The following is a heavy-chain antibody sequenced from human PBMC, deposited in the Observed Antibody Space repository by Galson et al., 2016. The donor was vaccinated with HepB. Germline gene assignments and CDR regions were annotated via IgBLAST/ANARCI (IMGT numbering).Heavy chain of an antibody. Sequence: SLRLSCAASGFTFSNVWMTWVRQAPGKGRGWVSSVSRSSDKIYYGDSVRGRFPISRDNAKNSLYLQMNSLRGEDTAGYYCARDGTGLIQGVPLDFWGQGTLVTVSS. V-gene: IGHV3-21*01. CDR3: ARDGTGLIQGVPLDF. D-gene: IGHD3-10*01. CDR1: GFTFSNVW. J-gene: IGHJ4*02. CDR2: VSRSSDKI.